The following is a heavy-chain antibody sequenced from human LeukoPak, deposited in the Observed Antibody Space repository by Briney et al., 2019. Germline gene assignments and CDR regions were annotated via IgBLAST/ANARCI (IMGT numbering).Heavy chain of an antibody. CDR3: ARAAQTFTSRGWFDP. Sequence: GASVKVSCKASGYTFTSYGISWVRQAPGQGLEWMGWISAYNGNTNYAQKLQGRVTMTTDTSTSTAYLELSSLRSEDTAVYYCARAAQTFTSRGWFDPWGQGTLVTVSS. V-gene: IGHV1-18*01. J-gene: IGHJ5*02. CDR1: GYTFTSYG. D-gene: IGHD2-2*01. CDR2: ISAYNGNT.